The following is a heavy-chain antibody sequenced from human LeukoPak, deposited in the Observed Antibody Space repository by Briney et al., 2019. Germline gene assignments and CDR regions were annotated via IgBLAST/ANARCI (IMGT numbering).Heavy chain of an antibody. CDR2: IYYSGST. D-gene: IGHD1-26*01. CDR1: GGSISSSSYY. CDR3: ARARGSYDLDAFDI. Sequence: SETLSLTCTVSGGSISSSSYYWGWIRQPPGKGLEWIGSIYYSGSTYYNPSLKSRVTISVDTSKNHFSLKLTSVTAADTAVYYCARARGSYDLDAFDIWGQGTMVTVSS. V-gene: IGHV4-39*02. J-gene: IGHJ3*02.